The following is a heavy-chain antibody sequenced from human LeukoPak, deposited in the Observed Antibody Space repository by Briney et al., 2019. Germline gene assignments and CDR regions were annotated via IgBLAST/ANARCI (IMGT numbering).Heavy chain of an antibody. CDR3: AMRMPQSLTPGAFDI. Sequence: ASVKVSCKASGCTFASYAMHWVRQAPGQRLEWMGWINAGNGNTKYSQKFQGRVTITRDTSASTAYMELSSLRSEDTAVYYCAMRMPQSLTPGAFDIWGQGTMVTVSS. V-gene: IGHV1-3*01. D-gene: IGHD2-15*01. CDR2: INAGNGNT. CDR1: GCTFASYA. J-gene: IGHJ3*02.